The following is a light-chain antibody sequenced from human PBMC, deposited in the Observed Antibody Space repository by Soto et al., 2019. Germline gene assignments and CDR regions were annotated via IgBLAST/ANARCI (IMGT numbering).Light chain of an antibody. CDR1: QSVSYN. V-gene: IGKV3-15*01. J-gene: IGKJ4*01. CDR3: QQYKNWPPLT. CDR2: GAF. Sequence: EIVMTQSPATLSVSPGERATLSCRASQSVSYNLAWYQQKPGQGPRLLIYGAFTRATGIPARFSGSGSGTEFTLTISSLQSEDFGVYYGQQYKNWPPLTFGGGTKVEIK.